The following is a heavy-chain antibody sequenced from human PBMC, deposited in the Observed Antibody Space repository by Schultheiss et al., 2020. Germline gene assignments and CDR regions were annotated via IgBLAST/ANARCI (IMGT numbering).Heavy chain of an antibody. CDR2: IYHSGST. CDR1: GGSISSYY. D-gene: IGHD6-13*01. Sequence: SETLSLTCTVSGGSISSYYWSWIRQPPGKGLEWIGYIYHSGSTNYNPSLKSRVTISVDKSKNQFSLKLSSVTAADTAVYYCARAAAGSVDYYYGMDVWGQGTTVTVSS. CDR3: ARAAAGSVDYYYGMDV. J-gene: IGHJ6*02. V-gene: IGHV4-59*12.